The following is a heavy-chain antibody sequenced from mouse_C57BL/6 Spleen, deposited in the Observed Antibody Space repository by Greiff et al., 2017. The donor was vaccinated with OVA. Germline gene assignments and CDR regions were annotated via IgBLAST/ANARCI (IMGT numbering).Heavy chain of an antibody. CDR2: IYPRDGST. J-gene: IGHJ3*01. D-gene: IGHD2-10*02. Sequence: VKLMESDAELVKPGASVKISCKVSGYTFTDHTIHWMKQRPEQGLEWIGYIYPRDGSTKYNEKFKGKATLTADKSSSTAYMQLNSLTSEDSAVYFCAREGYGNYPFFAYWGQGTLVTVSA. CDR1: GYTFTDHT. CDR3: AREGYGNYPFFAY. V-gene: IGHV1-78*01.